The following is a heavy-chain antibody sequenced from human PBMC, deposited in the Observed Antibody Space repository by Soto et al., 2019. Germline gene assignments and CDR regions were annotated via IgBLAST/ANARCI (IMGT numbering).Heavy chain of an antibody. J-gene: IGHJ6*02. D-gene: IGHD2-15*01. CDR1: GFTLSRDA. CDR2: ISGSGGST. Sequence: VGSLRLSFAASGFTLSRDALSWFRQALWPVLEWGSAISGSGGSTYYAESVKGRFTISRENSKNTLYLQMNSLRAEETAVYYCAKDLSIHQYCSFGSCYYSGMYVWGQGITVTVSS. CDR3: AKDLSIHQYCSFGSCYYSGMYV. V-gene: IGHV3-23*01.